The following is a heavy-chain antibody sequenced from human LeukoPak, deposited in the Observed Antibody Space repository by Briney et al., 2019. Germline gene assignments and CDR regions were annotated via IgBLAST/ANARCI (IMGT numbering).Heavy chain of an antibody. V-gene: IGHV1-46*01. D-gene: IGHD1-26*01. J-gene: IGHJ6*03. CDR1: GYTFTSYY. CDR2: INPSGGST. CDR3: ARELREWELLEGRYYYYYMDV. Sequence: ASVKVSCKASGYTFTSYYMHWVRQAPGQGLEWMGIINPSGGSTSYAQKFQGRVTMTRDTSTSTVYMELSSLRSDDTAVYYCARELREWELLEGRYYYYYMDVWGKGTTVTVSS.